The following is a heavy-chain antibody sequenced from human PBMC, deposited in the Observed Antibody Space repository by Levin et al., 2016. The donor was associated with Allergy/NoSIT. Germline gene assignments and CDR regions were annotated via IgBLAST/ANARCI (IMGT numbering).Heavy chain of an antibody. D-gene: IGHD5-12*01. V-gene: IGHV1-58*01. CDR1: GFTFTSSA. CDR3: AADQGHGVYSNYYYMDV. CDR2: IVVGSGDT. J-gene: IGHJ6*03. Sequence: SVKVSCKASGFTFTSSAVQWVRQARGQRLEWIGWIVVGSGDTNYAQKFQERVTITRDMSTSTAYMELSSLRSEDTAVYYCAADQGHGVYSNYYYMDVWGKGTTVTVSS.